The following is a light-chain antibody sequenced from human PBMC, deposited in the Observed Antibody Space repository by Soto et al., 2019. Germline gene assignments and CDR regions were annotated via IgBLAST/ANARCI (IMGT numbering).Light chain of an antibody. CDR2: DAS. J-gene: IGKJ1*01. V-gene: IGKV3-11*01. CDR3: QQRSNWPLVT. Sequence: IEFTQPSATLYLSTRERATLSCRASQSVSSYLAWYQQKPGQAPRLLIYDASNRATGIPARFSGSGSGTDFTLTISSLEPQDFAVYYCQQRSNWPLVTFGQGTKVAIK. CDR1: QSVSSY.